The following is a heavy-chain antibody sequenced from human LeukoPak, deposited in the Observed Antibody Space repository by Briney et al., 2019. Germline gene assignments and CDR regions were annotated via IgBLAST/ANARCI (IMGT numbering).Heavy chain of an antibody. CDR1: GYRFTNYW. CDR2: IYPGDSDT. Sequence: GESLRISCKGFGYRFTNYWIGWVRQMPGKGLEWMGIIYPGDSDTRYNPSFQGQVTISADKSINTAYLQWSSLKASDTAMYYCVLAGSGSYYFDYWGQGILVTVSS. D-gene: IGHD3-10*01. J-gene: IGHJ4*02. V-gene: IGHV5-51*01. CDR3: VLAGSGSYYFDY.